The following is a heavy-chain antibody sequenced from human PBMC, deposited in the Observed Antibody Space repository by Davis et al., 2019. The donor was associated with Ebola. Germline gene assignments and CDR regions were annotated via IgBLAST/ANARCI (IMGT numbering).Heavy chain of an antibody. J-gene: IGHJ4*02. Sequence: MPSETLSLTCTVSGGSISPYYWSWIRQPPGKGLEWIGYIYYSGSTKYNLSLKGRVATSVDTSKNQFSLKLSSVAAADTAVYYCARSYGAAPFDYWGQGTLVTVSS. CDR3: ARSYGAAPFDY. V-gene: IGHV4-59*08. D-gene: IGHD4/OR15-4a*01. CDR1: GGSISPYY. CDR2: IYYSGST.